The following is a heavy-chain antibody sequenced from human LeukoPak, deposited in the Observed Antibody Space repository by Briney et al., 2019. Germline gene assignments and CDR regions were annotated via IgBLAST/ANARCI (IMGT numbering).Heavy chain of an antibody. Sequence: PGGSLRLSCAASGFTFSSYWMHWVRQAPGQGLVWVSRINSDGSSTYYADSVKGRFTISRDNAKNTLYLQMNSPRAEDTAVYYCARGYSSGLYYFDYWGQGTLVTVSS. CDR3: ARGYSSGLYYFDY. CDR2: INSDGSST. V-gene: IGHV3-74*01. CDR1: GFTFSSYW. J-gene: IGHJ4*02. D-gene: IGHD6-25*01.